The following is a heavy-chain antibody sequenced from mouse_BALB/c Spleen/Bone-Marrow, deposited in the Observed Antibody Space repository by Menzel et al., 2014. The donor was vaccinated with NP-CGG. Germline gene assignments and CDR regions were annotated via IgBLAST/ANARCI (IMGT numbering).Heavy chain of an antibody. CDR1: GYTFTNFW. Sequence: QVQLQQSGAELVRPGSPVKISCKASGYTFTNFWMNWVKQRPGQGLEWIGQIHPGDGDTNNNGKLKGKATLTTDKSSSTAYMQLSSLSSEDSGVYFCARVYYGNLDYWGQGTTLTVSS. J-gene: IGHJ2*01. V-gene: IGHV1-80*01. CDR3: ARVYYGNLDY. CDR2: IHPGDGDT. D-gene: IGHD2-1*01.